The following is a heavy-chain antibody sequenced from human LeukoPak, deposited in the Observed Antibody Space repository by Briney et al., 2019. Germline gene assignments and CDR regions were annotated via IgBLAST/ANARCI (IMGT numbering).Heavy chain of an antibody. D-gene: IGHD2-21*02. V-gene: IGHV3-23*01. CDR3: AKSYCGGDCG. CDR2: ITGNGVYT. Sequence: SGGSLRLSCAVSGLPFGSYGMTWVRQAPGKGPEWVSGITGNGVYTYYADSVKGRFTISRDNSKNTLSLQMKRLRAEDTAVYYCAKSYCGGDCGWGPGTLVTVSS. CDR1: GLPFGSYG. J-gene: IGHJ4*02.